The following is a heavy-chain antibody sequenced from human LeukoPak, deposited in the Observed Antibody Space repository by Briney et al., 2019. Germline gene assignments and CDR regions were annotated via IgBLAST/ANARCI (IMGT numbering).Heavy chain of an antibody. J-gene: IGHJ5*02. Sequence: PSETLSLTCTVSSDSISSGGYYWSWIRHYPGKGLEWIGYIHYSGSTSYNPSLQSRVTISVDTSKNQFSLKLPSVTAADTAVYYCARASSNWINWFDPWGQGTLVTVSS. CDR1: SDSISSGGYY. D-gene: IGHD6-13*01. CDR3: ARASSNWINWFDP. CDR2: IHYSGST. V-gene: IGHV4-31*03.